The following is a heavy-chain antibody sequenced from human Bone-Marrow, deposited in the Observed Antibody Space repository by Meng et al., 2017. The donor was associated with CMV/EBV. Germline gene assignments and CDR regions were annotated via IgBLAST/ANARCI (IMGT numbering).Heavy chain of an antibody. D-gene: IGHD4-17*01. CDR1: WVTSRFSFMSFF. CDR2: VSSVGSLR. Sequence: VRLVESVVGLVRPGGPPRHSLASSWVTSRFSFMSFFMHGARQGPGQGLYWIGVVSSVGSLRYYEDSVKGRFTISRDNSKNTLFLQMNSLRDEDKALYYCARETLVTTKGIEHWGQGTLVTVSS. J-gene: IGHJ4*02. CDR3: ARETLVTTKGIEH. V-gene: IGHV3-30*03.